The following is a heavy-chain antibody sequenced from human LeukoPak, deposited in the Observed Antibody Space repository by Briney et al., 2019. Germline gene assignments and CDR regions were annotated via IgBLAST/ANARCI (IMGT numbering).Heavy chain of an antibody. J-gene: IGHJ4*02. Sequence: GGSLRLSCAASGFTFSSYGMHWVRQAPGKGLEWVSAISGSGGSTYYADSVKGRFTISRDNSKNTLYLQMNSLRAEDTAVYYCAKRLGGSGSYSSYWGQGTLVTVSS. CDR3: AKRLGGSGSYSSY. CDR2: ISGSGGST. D-gene: IGHD3-10*01. V-gene: IGHV3-23*01. CDR1: GFTFSSYG.